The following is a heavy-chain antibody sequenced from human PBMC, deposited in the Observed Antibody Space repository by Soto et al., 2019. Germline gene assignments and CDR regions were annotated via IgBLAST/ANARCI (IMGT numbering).Heavy chain of an antibody. J-gene: IGHJ4*02. V-gene: IGHV1-18*01. D-gene: IGHD4-17*01. CDR1: GYTFTSYG. CDR3: ARGYGDSVCYY. CDR2: ISAYNGNT. Sequence: QVQLVQSGAEVKKPGASVKVSCKASGYTFTSYGISWVRQAPGQGLEWMGWISAYNGNTNYAQKLQGRITMPPYTPRSPAYMKLRSLRSEDTAIYYCARGYGDSVCYYWGQGTLVTVSS.